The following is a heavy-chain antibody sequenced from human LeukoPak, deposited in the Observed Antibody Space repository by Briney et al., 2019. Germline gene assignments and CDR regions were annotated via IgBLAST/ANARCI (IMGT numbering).Heavy chain of an antibody. CDR2: ISGSGGST. CDR3: AKVSGGGKLIVVVITLFDY. J-gene: IGHJ4*02. CDR1: GFTFSSYA. D-gene: IGHD3-22*01. Sequence: GGSLRLTCAASGFTFSSYAMSWVRQAPGTGLEWVSAISGSGGSTYYANSVKGRFTISRDNSKNTLYLQMISLRAEDTAVYYCAKVSGGGKLIVVVITLFDYWGQGTLVTVSS. V-gene: IGHV3-23*01.